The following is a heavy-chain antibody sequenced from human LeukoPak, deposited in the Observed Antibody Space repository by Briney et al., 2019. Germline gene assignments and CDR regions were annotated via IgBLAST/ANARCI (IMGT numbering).Heavy chain of an antibody. V-gene: IGHV4-39*07. J-gene: IGHJ5*02. CDR3: ARDPIRVQTGTTP. CDR2: IYYTGTT. D-gene: IGHD1-1*01. Sequence: SETLSLTCSVFGGSMNINDYYWAWIRQPPGKGLEWIGSIYYTGTTYYNPSLNYRVTISVDTSKNQFSLRLTSVTAADTAVYYCARDPIRVQTGTTPWGRGTLVTVSS. CDR1: GGSMNINDYY.